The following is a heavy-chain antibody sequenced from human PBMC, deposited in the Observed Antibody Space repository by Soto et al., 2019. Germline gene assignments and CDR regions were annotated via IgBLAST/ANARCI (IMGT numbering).Heavy chain of an antibody. CDR2: ISGVGGST. Sequence: EGQLLESGGGLVQPGGSLRLSCAASGFTFSDYAMSWVRQGPGKELEWASGISGVGGSTYYPDSVKGRFTISSDNSKNTVYLQMNNLTAGDTAVYFCAKPRVGSSWYRDFDLWGQGTLVTVSS. V-gene: IGHV3-23*01. J-gene: IGHJ4*02. CDR3: AKPRVGSSWYRDFDL. CDR1: GFTFSDYA. D-gene: IGHD6-13*01.